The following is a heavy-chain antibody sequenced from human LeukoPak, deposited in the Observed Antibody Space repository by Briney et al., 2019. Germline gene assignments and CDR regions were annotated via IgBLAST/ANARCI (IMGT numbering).Heavy chain of an antibody. Sequence: ASETLSLTCTVSGGSISSYYWSWIRQPPGKGLEWIGYIYYSGSTNYNPSLKSRVTISVDTSKNQFSLNLTSVTAADTAVYYCARGEDGTGDYRPTYFDSWGQGTLVTVSS. D-gene: IGHD4-17*01. J-gene: IGHJ4*02. CDR2: IYYSGST. CDR1: GGSISSYY. V-gene: IGHV4-59*12. CDR3: ARGEDGTGDYRPTYFDS.